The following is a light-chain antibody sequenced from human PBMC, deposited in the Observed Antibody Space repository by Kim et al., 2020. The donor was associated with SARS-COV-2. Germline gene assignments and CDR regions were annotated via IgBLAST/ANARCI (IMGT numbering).Light chain of an antibody. Sequence: SPVERATLSCRASQSLRSNYLAWDYQKPGQAPRLVMSGGSTRATGIPYRFSGSVSGTDVTLTISRLEPEDSGVYYCQQYGTSTWTFGQGTKVDIK. CDR3: QQYGTSTWT. J-gene: IGKJ1*01. V-gene: IGKV3-20*01. CDR2: GGS. CDR1: QSLRSNY.